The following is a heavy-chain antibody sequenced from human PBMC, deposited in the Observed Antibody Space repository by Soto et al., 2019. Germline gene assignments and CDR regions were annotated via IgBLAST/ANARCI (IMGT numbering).Heavy chain of an antibody. J-gene: IGHJ4*02. CDR2: ISSSSGYT. Sequence: PGGSMRLSCAAAGFTFSDYYMSWIRQAPGKGLEWVSYISSSSGYTNYADSVKGRFTISRDNAKNSLYLQMNSPRAEDTAVYYCAKEYGRLDYWGQGTLVTVSS. CDR3: AKEYGRLDY. V-gene: IGHV3-11*06. CDR1: GFTFSDYY. D-gene: IGHD4-17*01.